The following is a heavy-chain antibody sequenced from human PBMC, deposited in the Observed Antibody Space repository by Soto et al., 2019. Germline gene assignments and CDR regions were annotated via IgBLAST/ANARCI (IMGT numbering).Heavy chain of an antibody. Sequence: SETLSLTCAVSGYSISSGYYWGWIRQPPGKGLEWIGSIYHSGSTYYNPSLKSRVTISVDTSKNQFSLKLSSVTAADTAVYYCATVSNYYGMDVWGQGTTVTSP. D-gene: IGHD3-16*01. V-gene: IGHV4-38-2*01. CDR1: GYSISSGYY. CDR3: ATVSNYYGMDV. CDR2: IYHSGST. J-gene: IGHJ6*02.